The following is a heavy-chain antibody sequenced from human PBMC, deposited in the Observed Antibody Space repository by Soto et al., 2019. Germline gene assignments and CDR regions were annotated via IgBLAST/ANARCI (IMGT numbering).Heavy chain of an antibody. CDR1: GGTFSSYD. CDR2: IIPIFGTA. D-gene: IGHD3-22*01. Sequence: QVQLVQSGAEVKKPGSSVKVSCKASGGTFSSYDISWVRQAPGQGLEWMGGIIPIFGTANYAQKFQGRVTIPADESTSTAYMELSSLRSEETAVYYCARDLKRYYYSSGYGYYYYGMDVWGQGTTVTVSS. CDR3: ARDLKRYYYSSGYGYYYYGMDV. J-gene: IGHJ6*02. V-gene: IGHV1-69*01.